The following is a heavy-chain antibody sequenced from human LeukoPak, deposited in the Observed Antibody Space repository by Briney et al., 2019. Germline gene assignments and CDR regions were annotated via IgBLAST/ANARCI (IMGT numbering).Heavy chain of an antibody. CDR2: IYTSRST. CDR1: GGSINNYY. V-gene: IGHV4-4*07. Sequence: SETLSLTCTVSGGSINNYYWSWIRQPAGKGLEWIERIYTSRSTNYNPSLKSRVTMSVETSKNQFSLKLSSVTAADTAVYYCARLKLGAYFDLWGRGTLVTVSS. CDR3: ARLKLGAYFDL. D-gene: IGHD3-16*01. J-gene: IGHJ2*01.